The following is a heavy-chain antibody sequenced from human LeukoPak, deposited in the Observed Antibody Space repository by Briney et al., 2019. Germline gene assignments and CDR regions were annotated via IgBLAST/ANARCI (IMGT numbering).Heavy chain of an antibody. D-gene: IGHD1-14*01. V-gene: IGHV4-61*05. CDR2: IYYSGST. CDR3: ARGMLARAGNGMDV. J-gene: IGHJ6*02. Sequence: SETLSLTCTVSGGSIRSSYYYWGWIRQPPGKGLEWIGYIYYSGSTNYNPSLKSRVTISVDTSKNQFSLKLSSVTAADTAVYYCARGMLARAGNGMDVWGQGTTVTVSS. CDR1: GGSIRSSYYY.